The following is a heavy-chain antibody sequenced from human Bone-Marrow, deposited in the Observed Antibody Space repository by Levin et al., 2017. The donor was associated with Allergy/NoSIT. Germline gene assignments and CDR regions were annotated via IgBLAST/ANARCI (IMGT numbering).Heavy chain of an antibody. J-gene: IGHJ4*02. CDR3: SARHLDF. D-gene: IGHD5-18*01. Sequence: PGGSLRLSCVASGLAFSTYAMNWVRQAPGKGLEWVSYISSTSTSIYYADSVKGRFTISRDDAKNSVFLQVNNLRGEDTAVYYCSARHLDFWGQGTLVTVSS. CDR2: ISSTSTSI. V-gene: IGHV3-48*04. CDR1: GLAFSTYA.